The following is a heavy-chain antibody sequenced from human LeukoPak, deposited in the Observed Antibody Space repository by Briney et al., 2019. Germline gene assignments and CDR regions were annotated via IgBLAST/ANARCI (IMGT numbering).Heavy chain of an antibody. D-gene: IGHD4-17*01. CDR3: ARGPDYGDFLL. CDR1: GFTFSSYA. Sequence: GRSLRLSCAASGFTFSSYAVHWVRQAPGKGLEWVAVISYDGSNKYYADSVKGRFTISRDNSKNTLYLQMNSLRAEDTAVYYCARGPDYGDFLLWGQGTLVTVSS. V-gene: IGHV3-30*04. J-gene: IGHJ4*02. CDR2: ISYDGSNK.